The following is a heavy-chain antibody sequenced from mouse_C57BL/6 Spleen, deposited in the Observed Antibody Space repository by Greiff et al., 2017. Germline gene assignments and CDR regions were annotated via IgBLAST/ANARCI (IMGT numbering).Heavy chain of an antibody. D-gene: IGHD1-1*01. Sequence: EVQLVESGGDLVKPGGSLKLSCAASGFTFSSYGMSWVRQTPDKRLEWVATISSGGSYTSYPDSVKGRFTLSRDNAKNTLYLQMSSLKSADKAMDYCARHGGTTVVARARDYWGQGTSVTVSS. V-gene: IGHV5-6*01. CDR3: ARHGGTTVVARARDY. CDR1: GFTFSSYG. J-gene: IGHJ4*01. CDR2: ISSGGSYT.